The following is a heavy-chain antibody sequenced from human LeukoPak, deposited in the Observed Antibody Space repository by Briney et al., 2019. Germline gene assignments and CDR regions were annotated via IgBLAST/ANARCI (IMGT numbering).Heavy chain of an antibody. J-gene: IGHJ6*02. CDR2: ISAYNGNT. V-gene: IGHV1-18*01. CDR1: GYTFTSYG. CDR3: ARIAARPYYYGMDV. Sequence: EASVKVSCKASGYTFTSYGISWVRQAPGQGLEWMGWISAYNGNTNYAQKLQGRVTMTTDTSTSTAYIELRSLRSDDTAVYYCARIAARPYYYGMDVWGQGTTVTVSS. D-gene: IGHD6-6*01.